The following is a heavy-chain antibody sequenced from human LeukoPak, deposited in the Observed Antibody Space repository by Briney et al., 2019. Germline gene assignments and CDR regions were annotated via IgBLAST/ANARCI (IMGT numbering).Heavy chain of an antibody. CDR1: GYSFTNYW. D-gene: IGHD5-18*01. Sequence: PGESLKISCKGSGYSFTNYWIGWVRQMPGKGLEWMGIIHPSDSGTRYSPSFQGQVTMSVDESITTAYLQWSSLRASDSAIYYCARGGSYRYGSSDYRGQGTLVTVSS. V-gene: IGHV5-51*01. J-gene: IGHJ4*02. CDR2: IHPSDSGT. CDR3: ARGGSYRYGSSDY.